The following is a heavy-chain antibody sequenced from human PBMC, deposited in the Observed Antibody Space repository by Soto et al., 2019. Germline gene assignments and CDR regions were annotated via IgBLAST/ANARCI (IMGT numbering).Heavy chain of an antibody. D-gene: IGHD2-15*01. Sequence: ASVKVSCKASGYTFTGYYMHWVRQAPGQGLEWMGWINPNSGGTNYAQKFQGWVTMTRDTSISTAYMELSRLRSDDTAVYYCARDLARGCSGGSCYPPGYYYYGMDVWGQGATVTVS. CDR3: ARDLARGCSGGSCYPPGYYYYGMDV. CDR1: GYTFTGYY. J-gene: IGHJ6*02. V-gene: IGHV1-2*04. CDR2: INPNSGGT.